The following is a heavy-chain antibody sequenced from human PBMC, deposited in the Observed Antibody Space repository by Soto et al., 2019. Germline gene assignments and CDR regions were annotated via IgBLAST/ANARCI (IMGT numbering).Heavy chain of an antibody. Sequence: QLQLQESSPGLVKPSENLSLTCTVSVGAISSSSHYWGGIRQSPGKHLEWIRSSFNRVSTNYNPYQNIRVTMSQATCKNHVSLKLYSISAADTAEYYSTTADGFGVATPFFEYRGNGIRVAVS. D-gene: IGHD3-3*01. J-gene: IGHJ4*01. CDR2: SFNRVST. V-gene: IGHV4-39*01. CDR3: TTADGFGVATPFFEY. CDR1: VGAISSSSHY.